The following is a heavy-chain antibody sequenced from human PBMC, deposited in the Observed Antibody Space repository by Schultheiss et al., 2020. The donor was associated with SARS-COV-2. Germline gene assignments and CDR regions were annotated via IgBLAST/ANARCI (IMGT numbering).Heavy chain of an antibody. D-gene: IGHD4/OR15-4a*01. CDR1: GFTFSRHG. J-gene: IGHJ6*02. Sequence: GGSLRLSCAASGFTFSRHGMHWVRQAPGKGLEWVAVIWYDGTNKYYADSVKGRFTISRDNSKNTLYLQMNSLRAEDTAVYYCARGKRLSGGMDVWGQGTTVTVSS. CDR3: ARGKRLSGGMDV. V-gene: IGHV3-33*08. CDR2: IWYDGTNK.